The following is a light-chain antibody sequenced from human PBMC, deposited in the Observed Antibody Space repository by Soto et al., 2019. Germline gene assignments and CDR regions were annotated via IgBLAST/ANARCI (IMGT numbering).Light chain of an antibody. CDR2: DAS. CDR3: QQYETFSGT. V-gene: IGKV1-5*01. Sequence: DIHMTQAPATLSASVVAGVTVTCRASQSVSGWLAWYQQKPGEAPKLLIYDASALPRGVPSRFSGSGSGTKFTLTIASLQPDDFATYYCQQYETFSGTFGPGTKVDIK. J-gene: IGKJ1*01. CDR1: QSVSGW.